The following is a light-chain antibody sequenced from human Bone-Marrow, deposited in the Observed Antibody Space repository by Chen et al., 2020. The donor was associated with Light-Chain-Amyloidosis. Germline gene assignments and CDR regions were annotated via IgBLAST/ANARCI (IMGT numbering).Light chain of an antibody. CDR3: QEWEGGSDGAG. CDR2: DDS. Sequence: SYVLTQPSSVSVAPGQTATIACGGNNIGSTSVHWYQQTPGQAPLLVDYDDSDRPAGIPERWTGSTAGHTGSVAISRDGAGEEADYDSQEWEGGSDGAGVGGGTEPSVL. V-gene: IGLV3-21*02. CDR1: NIGSTS. J-gene: IGLJ2*01.